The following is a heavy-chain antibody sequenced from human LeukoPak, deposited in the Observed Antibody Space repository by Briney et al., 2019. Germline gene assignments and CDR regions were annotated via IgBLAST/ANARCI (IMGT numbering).Heavy chain of an antibody. Sequence: ASVKVSCKASGGTFSSYAISWVRQAPGQGLEWMGGIIPIFGTANYAQKFQGRVTITADKSTSTAYMELSSLRSEDTAVYYCARDQTWGSSGYYYVFSDSDAFDIWGQGTMVTVSS. D-gene: IGHD3-22*01. J-gene: IGHJ3*02. V-gene: IGHV1-69*06. CDR3: ARDQTWGSSGYYYVFSDSDAFDI. CDR1: GGTFSSYA. CDR2: IIPIFGTA.